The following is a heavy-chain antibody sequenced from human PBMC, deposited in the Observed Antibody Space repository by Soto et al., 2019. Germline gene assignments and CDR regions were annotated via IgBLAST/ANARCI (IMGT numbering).Heavy chain of an antibody. CDR3: ARGAHQIYYYYYGMDV. V-gene: IGHV4-34*01. CDR1: GGYFSGYC. J-gene: IGHJ6*02. Sequence: SETLSLTCAVYGGYFSGYCWSWIRQPPGKGLEWIGEINHSGSTNYNPSLKSRVTISVDTSKNQFSLKLSSVTAADTAVYYCARGAHQIYYYYYGMDVWGQGTTVTVSS. CDR2: INHSGST.